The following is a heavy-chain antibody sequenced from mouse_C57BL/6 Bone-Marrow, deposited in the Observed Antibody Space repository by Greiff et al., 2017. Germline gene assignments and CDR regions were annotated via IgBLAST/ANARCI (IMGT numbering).Heavy chain of an antibody. D-gene: IGHD1-1*02. CDR1: GFTFSSYA. V-gene: IGHV5-9-1*02. J-gene: IGHJ4*01. CDR2: ISSGGDYI. Sequence: EVKLVESGEGLVKPGGSLKLSCAASGFTFSSYAMSWVRQTPEKRLEWVAYISSGGDYIYYADTVKGRFTISRDNARNTLYLQMSSLKSEDTAMYYCTREGGSYAMDYWGQGTSVTVA. CDR3: TREGGSYAMDY.